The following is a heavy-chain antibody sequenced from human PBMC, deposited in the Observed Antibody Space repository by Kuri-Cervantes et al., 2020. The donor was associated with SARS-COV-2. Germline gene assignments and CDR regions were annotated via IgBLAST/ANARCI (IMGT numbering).Heavy chain of an antibody. Sequence: GGSLRLSCAASAFRGYGMHWVRQAPGKGLEWVAYIRYDGSNKYYADSVKGRSTISRDNSKDTMYLQMNSLRAEDTAVYYCAREGSLVPKDYYYGMDVWGQGTTVTVSS. CDR1: AFRGYG. J-gene: IGHJ6*02. CDR2: IRYDGSNK. V-gene: IGHV3-30*02. CDR3: AREGSLVPKDYYYGMDV.